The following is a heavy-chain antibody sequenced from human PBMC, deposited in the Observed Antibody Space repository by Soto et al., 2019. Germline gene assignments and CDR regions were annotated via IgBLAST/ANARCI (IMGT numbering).Heavy chain of an antibody. CDR3: VRQGIGFLHGLVDV. V-gene: IGHV4-59*08. J-gene: IGHJ6*01. CDR2: VYDTWST. D-gene: IGHD3-10*01. CDR1: SGPSKSHN. Sequence: QVQVQQSGPGLVKPSENLSITCTVSSGPSKSHNWGWIRQPPGRGLEWIGYVYDTWSTSYNPSLKIRVTVSADPSTSGISLTLRFVTAADTAVYYCVRQGIGFLHGLVDVWGQGTTVIFSS.